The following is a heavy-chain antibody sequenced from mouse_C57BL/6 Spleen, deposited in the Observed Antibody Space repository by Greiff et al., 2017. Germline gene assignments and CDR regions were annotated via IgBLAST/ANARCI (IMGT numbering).Heavy chain of an antibody. V-gene: IGHV1-55*01. CDR2: IYPGSGST. Sequence: QVQLQQPGAELVKPGASVKMSCKASGYTFTSYWITWVKQRPGQGLEWIGAIYPGSGSTNYNERFKSKATLTVDTSSSTAYMQISSLTSEDSAVYYCAREVRDYGDFDYWGQGTTLTVSS. CDR1: GYTFTSYW. CDR3: AREVRDYGDFDY. D-gene: IGHD2-4*01. J-gene: IGHJ2*01.